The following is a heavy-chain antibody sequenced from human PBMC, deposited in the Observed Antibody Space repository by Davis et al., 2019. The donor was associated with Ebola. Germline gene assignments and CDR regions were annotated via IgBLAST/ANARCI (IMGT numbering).Heavy chain of an antibody. D-gene: IGHD6-13*01. CDR1: GGSISRRRW. J-gene: IGHJ4*02. V-gene: IGHV4-4*02. Sequence: SEPLSPTFAVSGGSISRRRWWNWVRHPPGKGLEWTGEISHSGDTTYNPSLESRVTISLDKSKNQFSLRLGSVTAADTAVYYCARRDYLSSWYVWGQGTLVTVSS. CDR3: ARRDYLSSWYV. CDR2: ISHSGDT.